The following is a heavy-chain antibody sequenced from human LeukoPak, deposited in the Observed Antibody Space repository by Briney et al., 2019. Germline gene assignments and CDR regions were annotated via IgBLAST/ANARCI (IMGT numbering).Heavy chain of an antibody. V-gene: IGHV1-46*01. CDR3: ARRNIVVVPAATIYYYYMDV. D-gene: IGHD2-2*01. Sequence: ASVKVSCKASGYTFTSYYMHWVRQAPGQGLEWMGIINPRGGSTSYTQKFQGRVTMTRDTSTSTVYMELSSLRSEDTAVYYCARRNIVVVPAATIYYYYMDVWGKGTTVTISS. CDR2: INPRGGST. J-gene: IGHJ6*03. CDR1: GYTFTSYY.